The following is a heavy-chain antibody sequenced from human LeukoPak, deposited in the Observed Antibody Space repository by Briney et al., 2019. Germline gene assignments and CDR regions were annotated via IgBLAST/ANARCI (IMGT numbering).Heavy chain of an antibody. Sequence: GGSWGSSGATPGFTFSNFLITGVGQVPGKGRGWASSISSSSSYIYYADSVKGRFTISRDNAKNSLYLQMNSLRAEDTAVYYCARCDVRDELDYWGQGTLVTVSS. CDR1: GFTFSNFL. CDR3: ARCDVRDELDY. CDR2: ISSSSSYI. J-gene: IGHJ4*02. V-gene: IGHV3-21*01.